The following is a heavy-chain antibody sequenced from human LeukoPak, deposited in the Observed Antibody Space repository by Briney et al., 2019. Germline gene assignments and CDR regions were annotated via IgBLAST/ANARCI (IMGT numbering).Heavy chain of an antibody. V-gene: IGHV3-21*01. CDR1: GFTFSSYS. J-gene: IGHJ6*04. Sequence: GGSLRLSCAASGFTFSSYSMNWVRQAPGKGLEWVSSISSSSSNIYYADSVKGRFTISRDNAKNSLYLQMNSLRAEDTAVYYCARYEEYQLPYDLAYYYYGMDVWGKGTTVTVSS. CDR2: ISSSSSNI. D-gene: IGHD2-2*02. CDR3: ARYEEYQLPYDLAYYYYGMDV.